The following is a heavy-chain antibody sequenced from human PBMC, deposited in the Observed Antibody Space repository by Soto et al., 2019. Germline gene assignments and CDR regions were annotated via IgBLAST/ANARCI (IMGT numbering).Heavy chain of an antibody. CDR1: GFTFSGHW. Sequence: GGSLRLSCAASGFTFSGHWMHWVRQVPWKGLEWVSRINTDGGSSAYADSVKGRFTISRDNAKNTLYLQMNGLRAEDTAVYYCAREAGYCSRTSCYRRAFDTWGQGTTVTVSS. V-gene: IGHV3-74*03. CDR3: AREAGYCSRTSCYRRAFDT. D-gene: IGHD2-2*01. J-gene: IGHJ3*02. CDR2: INTDGGSS.